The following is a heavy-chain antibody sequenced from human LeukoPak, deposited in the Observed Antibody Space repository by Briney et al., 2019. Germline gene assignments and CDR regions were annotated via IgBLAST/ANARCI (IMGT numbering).Heavy chain of an antibody. CDR1: GYTFSSYW. Sequence: GGSLRLSCAASGYTFSSYWMHWVRQVPGQGLVWVSRIDTDGRTTDYADSVRGRFTIYRDNVQNTLYLQMNSLTAEDTAVYYCARDVAGARSYWGQGALVTVSS. V-gene: IGHV3-74*01. D-gene: IGHD3-10*01. CDR2: IDTDGRTT. J-gene: IGHJ4*02. CDR3: ARDVAGARSY.